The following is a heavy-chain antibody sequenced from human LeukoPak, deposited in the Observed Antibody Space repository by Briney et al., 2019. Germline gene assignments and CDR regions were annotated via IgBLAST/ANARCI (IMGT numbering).Heavy chain of an antibody. J-gene: IGHJ4*02. D-gene: IGHD3-10*01. V-gene: IGHV1-46*01. CDR1: GYTFTSNY. CDR2: INPSGGST. CDR3: ARHPLYYYGSGSSYFDY. Sequence: ASVKVSCKASGYTFTSNYMHWLRQAPGQGLEWMGVINPSGGSTIYAQKFQGRVTMTRDMSTSTDYMELSSLKSEDTAVYYCARHPLYYYGSGSSYFDYWGQGTLVTVSS.